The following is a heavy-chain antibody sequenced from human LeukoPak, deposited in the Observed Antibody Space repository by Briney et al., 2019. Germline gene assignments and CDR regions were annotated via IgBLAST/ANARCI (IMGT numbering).Heavy chain of an antibody. Sequence: SETLSLTCTVSGGSISSYYWSWIRQPPGKGLEWIGYIYYSGSTNYNPSLKSRVTISVDTSKNQFSLKLSSVTAADTAVYYCTRDLRGWGSSWFDYWGQGTLVTVSS. CDR2: IYYSGST. J-gene: IGHJ4*02. CDR1: GGSISSYY. CDR3: TRDLRGWGSSWFDY. V-gene: IGHV4-59*01. D-gene: IGHD6-13*01.